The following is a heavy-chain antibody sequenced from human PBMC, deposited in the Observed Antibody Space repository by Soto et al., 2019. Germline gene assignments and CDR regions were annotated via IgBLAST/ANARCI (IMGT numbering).Heavy chain of an antibody. CDR3: AREVPYGYSRFDY. V-gene: IGHV1-3*01. D-gene: IGHD5-18*01. J-gene: IGHJ4*02. Sequence: QVHLVQSGAEVKKPGASVKGSCKTSGYTFTNNVIHWVRQAPGQRLEWMGWVNAGNDNTKWSREFQGRLTLTIDTSATTAYMELSSLTSEDTAIYFCAREVPYGYSRFDYWGQGTLVTVSS. CDR2: VNAGNDNT. CDR1: GYTFTNNV.